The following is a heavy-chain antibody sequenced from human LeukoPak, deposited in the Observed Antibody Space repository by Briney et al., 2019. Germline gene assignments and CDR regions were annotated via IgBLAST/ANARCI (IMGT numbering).Heavy chain of an antibody. CDR1: DDSIKSHF. J-gene: IGHJ4*02. D-gene: IGHD3-22*01. CDR3: ARGSRRHYDGSGYYFGEFDF. V-gene: IGHV4-59*11. Sequence: SETLSLTCTVSDDSIKSHFWTWIRQSPGKGLEWIGYVFYSGSTSYNPSLRSRLTMSVDTSKSQFSLKLNSVTTADTAVYYCARGSRRHYDGSGYYFGEFDFWGQGILVTVSS. CDR2: VFYSGST.